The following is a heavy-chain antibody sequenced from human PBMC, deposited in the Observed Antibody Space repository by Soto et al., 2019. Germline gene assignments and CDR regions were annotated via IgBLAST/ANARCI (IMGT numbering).Heavy chain of an antibody. D-gene: IGHD5-18*01. CDR1: GFTFSTYG. Sequence: QVQLVESGGGVVQPGKSLRLSCAASGFTFSTYGMHWVRQAPGKGLEGVAVIWYDGSNKYHGDSLKGRFTISRDNSNNTLYLQINNLRAEDTAVYYCGRDGALGDTAVVDSWGQGTLVTVSS. J-gene: IGHJ4*02. V-gene: IGHV3-33*01. CDR2: IWYDGSNK. CDR3: GRDGALGDTAVVDS.